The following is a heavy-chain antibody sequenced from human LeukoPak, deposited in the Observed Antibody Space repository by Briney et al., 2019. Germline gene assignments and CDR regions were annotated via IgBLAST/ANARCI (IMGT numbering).Heavy chain of an antibody. J-gene: IGHJ4*02. Sequence: GGSLRLSCAASGFTVSSNYMSWVRQAPGKGLEWVSVIYSGGSTYYADSVRGRFTISRDNSKNTLYLQMNSLRAEDTAVYYCAKDSPGYYDSSGYFDYWGQGTLVTVSS. V-gene: IGHV3-53*01. D-gene: IGHD3-22*01. CDR1: GFTVSSNY. CDR2: IYSGGST. CDR3: AKDSPGYYDSSGYFDY.